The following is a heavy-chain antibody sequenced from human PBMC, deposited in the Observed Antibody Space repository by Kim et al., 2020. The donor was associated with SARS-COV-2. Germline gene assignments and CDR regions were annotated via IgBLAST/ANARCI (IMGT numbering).Heavy chain of an antibody. D-gene: IGHD3-3*01. CDR2: IYYSGST. CDR1: GGSISSGDYY. CDR3: ARARATSITIFGVVIVHNFDY. V-gene: IGHV4-30-4*01. J-gene: IGHJ4*02. Sequence: SETLSLTCTVSGGSISSGDYYWSCIRQPPGKGLEWIGYIYYSGSTYDNPSLKSRVTISVDTSKNQFSLKLSSVTAADTAVYYCARARATSITIFGVVIVHNFDYWGQGTLVTVSS.